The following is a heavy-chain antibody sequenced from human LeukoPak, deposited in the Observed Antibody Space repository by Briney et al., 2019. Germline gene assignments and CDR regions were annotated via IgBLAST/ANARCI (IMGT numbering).Heavy chain of an antibody. CDR2: IWYDGSNK. V-gene: IGHV3-30*02. Sequence: GGSLRLSCAASGFTFSSYGMHWVRQAPGKGLEWVAFIWYDGSNKYYADSVKGRFTISRDNSKNTLYLQMNSLRAEDTDVYYCAKAAYYCISTSCYSTQYAFDLWGQGTMLTVSS. D-gene: IGHD2-2*01. J-gene: IGHJ3*01. CDR1: GFTFSSYG. CDR3: AKAAYYCISTSCYSTQYAFDL.